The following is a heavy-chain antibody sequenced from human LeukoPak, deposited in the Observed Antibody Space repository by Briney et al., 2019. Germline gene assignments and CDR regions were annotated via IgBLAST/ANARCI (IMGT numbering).Heavy chain of an antibody. CDR2: IYYSGTT. CDR1: GGSISGSSYY. J-gene: IGHJ3*02. Sequence: SETLSLTCTVSGGSISGSSYYWAWIRQPPGKGLEWIGSIYYSGTTYYNPSLESRVTISVDTSKNQFSLKVTSVTAADTALYYCARIGCGGGSRYSQRGAFDIWGQRTMVTVSS. V-gene: IGHV4-39*07. D-gene: IGHD2-15*01. CDR3: ARIGCGGGSRYSQRGAFDI.